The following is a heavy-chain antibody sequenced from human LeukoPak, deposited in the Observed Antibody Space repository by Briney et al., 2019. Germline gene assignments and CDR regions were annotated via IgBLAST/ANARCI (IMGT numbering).Heavy chain of an antibody. V-gene: IGHV4-59*01. Sequence: GSLRLSCAASGFTFSSYAMSWIRQPPGKGLEWIGYIYYSGSTNYNPSLKSRVTISLDTSKNEFSLKVTSVTAADTAVYYCARAVYDSSGYDTFDIWGQGTMVTVSS. CDR1: GFTFSSYA. J-gene: IGHJ3*02. D-gene: IGHD3-22*01. CDR3: ARAVYDSSGYDTFDI. CDR2: IYYSGST.